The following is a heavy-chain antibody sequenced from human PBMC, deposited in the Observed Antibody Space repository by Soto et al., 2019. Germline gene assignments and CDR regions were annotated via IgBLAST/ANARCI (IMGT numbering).Heavy chain of an antibody. CDR3: AKYAGSFCATHSYFDY. V-gene: IGHV3-9*01. CDR1: GFTFDDYA. J-gene: IGHJ4*02. Sequence: GGSLRLSCAASGFTFDDYAMHWVRQAPGKGLEWVSGISWNSGSIGYADSVKGRFTISRDNAKNSLYLQMNSLRAEDTALYYCAKYAGSFCATHSYFDYWGQGTPVTVSS. CDR2: ISWNSGSI. D-gene: IGHD3-10*01.